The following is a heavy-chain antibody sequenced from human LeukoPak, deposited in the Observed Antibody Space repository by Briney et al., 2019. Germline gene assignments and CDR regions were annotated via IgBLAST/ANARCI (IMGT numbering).Heavy chain of an antibody. Sequence: PGGSLRLSCAASRFTFSDYVMHWVRQAPGKGLEWVSSISSSSSYIYYADSVKGRFTISRDNAKNSLYLQMNSLRAEDTAVYYCARASMTTVTTRVFDYWGQGTLVTVSS. CDR2: ISSSSSYI. CDR3: ARASMTTVTTRVFDY. CDR1: RFTFSDYV. V-gene: IGHV3-21*01. D-gene: IGHD4-11*01. J-gene: IGHJ4*02.